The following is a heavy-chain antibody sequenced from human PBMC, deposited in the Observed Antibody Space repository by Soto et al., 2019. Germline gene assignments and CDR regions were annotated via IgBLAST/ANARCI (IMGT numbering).Heavy chain of an antibody. CDR1: CGSISSYY. CDR2: IYYSGST. Sequence: SETLSLTCTVSCGSISSYYWSWIRQPPGKGLEWIGYIYYSGSTNYNPSLKSRVTISVDTSKHQFSLKLSSVTAAATAVYYCARDRRVTDSSSWYFYNWFDPWGQGTLVTVSS. J-gene: IGHJ5*02. D-gene: IGHD6-13*01. V-gene: IGHV4-59*01. CDR3: ARDRRVTDSSSWYFYNWFDP.